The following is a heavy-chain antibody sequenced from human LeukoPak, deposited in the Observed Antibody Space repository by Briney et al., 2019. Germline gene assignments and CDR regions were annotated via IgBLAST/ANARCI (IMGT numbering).Heavy chain of an antibody. J-gene: IGHJ3*02. Sequence: GASVKVSCKASGYTFTDYYMHWVRQAPGQGFEWMGWINPNSGGTNYAQKFQGRVTMTRDTSISTAYMELSRLRSDDTAVYFCARARVGDSRPGIWGQGTMVTVSS. CDR1: GYTFTDYY. CDR2: INPNSGGT. CDR3: ARARVGDSRPGI. D-gene: IGHD6-13*01. V-gene: IGHV1-2*02.